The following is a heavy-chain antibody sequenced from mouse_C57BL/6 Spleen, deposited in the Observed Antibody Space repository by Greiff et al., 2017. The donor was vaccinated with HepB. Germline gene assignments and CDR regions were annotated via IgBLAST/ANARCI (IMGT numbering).Heavy chain of an antibody. CDR1: GYAFSSSW. V-gene: IGHV1-82*01. J-gene: IGHJ2*01. CDR2: IYPGDGDT. D-gene: IGHD3-2*02. CDR3: ARSGSSVY. Sequence: VQLQQSGPELVKPGASVKISCKASGYAFSSSWMNWVKQRPGKGLEWIGRIYPGDGDTNYNGKFKGKATLTADKSSSTAYMQLSSLTSEDSAVYFCARSGSSVYWGQGTTLTVSS.